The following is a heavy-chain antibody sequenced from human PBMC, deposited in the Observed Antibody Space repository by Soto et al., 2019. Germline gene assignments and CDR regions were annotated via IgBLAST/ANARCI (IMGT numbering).Heavy chain of an antibody. Sequence: EVQLLESGGGLVQPGESLRLSCAASGFTFSSYAMSWVRQAPGKGLEWVSAISGSSGSTYYADSVKGRFTISRDNSKNTLYLQINSLRAEDTAVYYCATSSYGGNGPFHYWGQGTLVTVSS. D-gene: IGHD4-17*01. CDR2: ISGSSGST. CDR3: ATSSYGGNGPFHY. J-gene: IGHJ4*02. CDR1: GFTFSSYA. V-gene: IGHV3-23*01.